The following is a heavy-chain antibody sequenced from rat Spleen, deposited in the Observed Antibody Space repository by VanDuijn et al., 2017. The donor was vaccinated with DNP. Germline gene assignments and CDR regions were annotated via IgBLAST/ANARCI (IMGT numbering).Heavy chain of an antibody. CDR3: ASPRSLAY. D-gene: IGHD1-12*01. CDR2: ISNTGST. J-gene: IGHJ3*01. CDR1: GYSITSAY. Sequence: EVQLQESGPGLVKPSQSLSLTCSVTGYSITSAYRWNWIRKFPGNKMEWIGHISNTGSTTYNPSLKSQISISRDTSKNQVFLHLSSVTSEDTATYYCASPRSLAYWGQGTLVTVSS. V-gene: IGHV3-1*01.